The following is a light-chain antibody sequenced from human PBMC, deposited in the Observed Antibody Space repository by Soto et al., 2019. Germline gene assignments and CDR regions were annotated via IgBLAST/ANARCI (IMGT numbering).Light chain of an antibody. V-gene: IGKV4-1*01. CDR3: QQYYNTPFT. Sequence: DIVMTQSPDSLAVSLGERATINCKSSQSVLYSSNNKIYLTWYQQKPGQPPKLLINWASTRESGVPDRFSGSGSGTDFTLTISSLQAEDVAVYYCQQYYNTPFTFGPGTKVDIK. CDR2: WAS. CDR1: QSVLYSSNNKIY. J-gene: IGKJ3*01.